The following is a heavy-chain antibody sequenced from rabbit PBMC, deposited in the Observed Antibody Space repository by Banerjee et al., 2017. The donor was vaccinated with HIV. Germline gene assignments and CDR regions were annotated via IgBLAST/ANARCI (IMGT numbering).Heavy chain of an antibody. CDR1: GLSFSTYYY. D-gene: IGHD6-1*01. Sequence: QSLEESGGDLVKPGASLTLTCTASGLSFSTYYYICWVRQAPGKGLEWIGCINNGNTENTWYASWAKGRFTISKTSSTTVTLQMTSLTAADTATYFCARDFNYYIYDADGYAQGMDLWGPGTLVTVS. J-gene: IGHJ4*01. CDR3: ARDFNYYIYDADGYAQGMDL. V-gene: IGHV1S40*01. CDR2: INNGNTENT.